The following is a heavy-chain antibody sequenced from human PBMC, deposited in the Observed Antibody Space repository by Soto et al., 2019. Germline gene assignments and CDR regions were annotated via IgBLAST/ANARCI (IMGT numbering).Heavy chain of an antibody. J-gene: IGHJ6*02. Sequence: QVQLVQSGPEVRKPGASVKVSCEAPGYTFTTSGISWVRQVPGQGLEWMGWISTYNGDTNSAQNFQGRVLMTADTSTGTAYMELMSLKSDDTAVYYCARQGSWAYYYYGLDVWGQGTTVTVSS. CDR1: GYTFTTSG. V-gene: IGHV1-18*01. CDR3: ARQGSWAYYYYGLDV. CDR2: ISTYNGDT. D-gene: IGHD1-26*01.